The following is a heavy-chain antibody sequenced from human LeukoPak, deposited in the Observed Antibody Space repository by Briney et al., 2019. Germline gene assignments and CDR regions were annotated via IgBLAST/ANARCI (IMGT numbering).Heavy chain of an antibody. J-gene: IGHJ6*02. D-gene: IGHD2-15*01. V-gene: IGHV3-21*01. CDR2: ISNSSSYI. CDR3: ARDPTPRYCSGGSCYTHYGMDV. Sequence: SGGSLRLSCAASGFTFSSYTMNWVRQAPGKRLEWVSSISNSSSYIYYADSVKGRLTISRDNAKNSLYLQMNSLRAEDTAVYYCARDPTPRYCSGGSCYTHYGMDVWGQGTTVTVSS. CDR1: GFTFSSYT.